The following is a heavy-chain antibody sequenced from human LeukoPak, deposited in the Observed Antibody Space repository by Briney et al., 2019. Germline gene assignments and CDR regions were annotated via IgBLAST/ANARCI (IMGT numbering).Heavy chain of an antibody. CDR3: ARARAYSSSWYDTNWFAP. CDR1: GGSISSYY. D-gene: IGHD6-13*01. J-gene: IGHJ5*02. Sequence: PSETLSLTCTVSGGSISSYYWSWIRQPPGKGLEGRGYIYYSGSTNYNPSLKSRVTISVDTSQTPSSLKLSSATAADTAVYYCARARAYSSSWYDTNWFAPWGQRTLVTVSS. CDR2: IYYSGST. V-gene: IGHV4-59*01.